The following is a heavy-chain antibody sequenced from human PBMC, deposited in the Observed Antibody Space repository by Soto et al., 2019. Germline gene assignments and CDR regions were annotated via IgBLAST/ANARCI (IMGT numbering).Heavy chain of an antibody. J-gene: IGHJ6*02. V-gene: IGHV4-34*01. CDR2: INHSGST. CDR3: ARGYSSSWYFYGMDV. CDR1: GGSFSGYY. D-gene: IGHD6-13*01. Sequence: SETLSLTCAVYGGSFSGYYWSWIRQPPGKGLEWIGEINHSGSTNYNPSLKSRVTISVDTSKNQFSLKLSSVTAADTAVYYCARGYSSSWYFYGMDVWGQGTTVTVSS.